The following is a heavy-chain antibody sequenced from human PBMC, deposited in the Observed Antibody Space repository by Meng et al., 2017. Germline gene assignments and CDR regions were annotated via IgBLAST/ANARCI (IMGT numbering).Heavy chain of an antibody. Sequence: GGSLRLSCAASGFTFSNAWMSWVRQAPGKGLEWVGRIKSKTDGGTTDYAAPVKGRFTISRDDSKNTLCLQMNSLKTEDTAVYYCTTGRYYYGSGSYSDSYGMDVWGQGTTVTVSS. CDR3: TTGRYYYGSGSYSDSYGMDV. CDR2: IKSKTDGGTT. J-gene: IGHJ6*02. V-gene: IGHV3-15*01. D-gene: IGHD3-10*01. CDR1: GFTFSNAW.